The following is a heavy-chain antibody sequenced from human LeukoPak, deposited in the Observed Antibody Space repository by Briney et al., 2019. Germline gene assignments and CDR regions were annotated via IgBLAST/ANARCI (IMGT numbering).Heavy chain of an antibody. CDR3: AGARNFDFWSGYYYYYYMDV. CDR1: GGSISPYY. V-gene: IGHV4-59*12. CDR2: IYYSGGT. Sequence: SETLSLTCTVSGGSISPYYWGWIRQPPGKGLEWIGHIYYSGGTNYNPSLKSRVTISVDTSKNQFSLKLSSVTAADTAVYYCAGARNFDFWSGYYYYYYMDVWGKGTTVTVSS. J-gene: IGHJ6*03. D-gene: IGHD3-3*01.